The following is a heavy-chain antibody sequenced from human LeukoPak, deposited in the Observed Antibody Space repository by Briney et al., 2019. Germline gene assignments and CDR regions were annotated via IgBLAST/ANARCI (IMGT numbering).Heavy chain of an antibody. CDR1: GFTFSSFG. J-gene: IGHJ4*02. D-gene: IGHD3-3*01. Sequence: GRSLRLSCAASGFTFSSFGIHWVRQAPGKGLEWVAVISYDGSKKYYADSVKGRFTISRDNSKNTLYLQVNSLRAEDTAVYYCASPGGYDFWSGPFDYWGQGTLVTVSS. CDR2: ISYDGSKK. V-gene: IGHV3-30*03. CDR3: ASPGGYDFWSGPFDY.